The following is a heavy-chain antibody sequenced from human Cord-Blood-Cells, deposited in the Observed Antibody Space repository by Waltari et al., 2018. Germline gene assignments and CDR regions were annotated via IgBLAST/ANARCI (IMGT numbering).Heavy chain of an antibody. CDR3: ARVDFWSGYDY. V-gene: IGHV3-7*01. CDR2: IKQDGSEK. Sequence: EVQLVESGGGLVQPGGSLRLSCAASGSTFRSYWMSWVRQAPGKGLEWVANIKQDGSEKYYVDSVKGRFTISRDNAKNSLYLQMNSLRAEDTAVYYCARVDFWSGYDYWGQGTLVTVSS. CDR1: GSTFRSYW. J-gene: IGHJ4*02. D-gene: IGHD3-3*01.